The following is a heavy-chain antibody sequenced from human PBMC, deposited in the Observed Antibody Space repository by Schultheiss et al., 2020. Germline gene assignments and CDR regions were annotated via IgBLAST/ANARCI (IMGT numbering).Heavy chain of an antibody. D-gene: IGHD6-19*01. CDR2: INHSGST. CDR1: GGSFSGYY. J-gene: IGHJ6*03. V-gene: IGHV4-34*01. Sequence: SETLSLTCAVYGGSFSGYYWSWIRQPPGKGLEWIGEINHSGSTNYNPSLKSRVTISADTSKNQFSLRLSSVTAADTAVYYCARPAGTPSYMDVWGKGTTVTVSS. CDR3: ARPAGTPSYMDV.